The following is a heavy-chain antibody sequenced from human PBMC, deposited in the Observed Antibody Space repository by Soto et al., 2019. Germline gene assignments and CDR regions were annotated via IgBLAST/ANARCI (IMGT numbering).Heavy chain of an antibody. D-gene: IGHD1-26*01. CDR3: VKGRGSFFVYFGLDV. Sequence: DVQLVESGGGFAQPGRSLRLSCVASGFTFDDYAMHWVRQAPGKGLEWVSSVDWNSGSIAYADSVKGRFTISRDNARNSLFLQMNSLRGEDTALYYCVKGRGSFFVYFGLDVWGQGTTVTVSS. V-gene: IGHV3-9*01. CDR2: VDWNSGSI. CDR1: GFTFDDYA. J-gene: IGHJ6*02.